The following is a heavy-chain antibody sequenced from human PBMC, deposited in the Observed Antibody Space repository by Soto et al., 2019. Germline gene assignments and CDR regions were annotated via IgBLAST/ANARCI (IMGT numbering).Heavy chain of an antibody. CDR2: ISSSSSYI. CDR1: GFTFSSYS. D-gene: IGHD6-19*01. CDR3: ARGGSSGWYFPTSDFDY. V-gene: IGHV3-21*01. J-gene: IGHJ4*02. Sequence: GGSLRLSCAASGFTFSSYSMNWVRQAPGKGLEWVSSISSSSSYIYYADSVKGRFTISRDNAKNSLYLQMNSLRAEDTAVYYCARGGSSGWYFPTSDFDYWGQGTLVTVSS.